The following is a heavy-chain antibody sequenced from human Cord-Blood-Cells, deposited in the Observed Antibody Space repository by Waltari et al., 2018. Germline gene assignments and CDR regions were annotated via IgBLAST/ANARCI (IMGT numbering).Heavy chain of an antibody. V-gene: IGHV4-34*01. D-gene: IGHD4-4*01. CDR1: GGSFSGYY. Sequence: QVQLQQWGAGLLKPSETLSLPCAVYGGSFSGYYWSWIRQPPGKGLEWIGEINHSGSTNYNPSLKSRVTISVDTSKNQFSLKLSSVTAADTAVYYCARGVTVTRNAFDIWGQGTMVTVSS. J-gene: IGHJ3*02. CDR2: INHSGST. CDR3: ARGVTVTRNAFDI.